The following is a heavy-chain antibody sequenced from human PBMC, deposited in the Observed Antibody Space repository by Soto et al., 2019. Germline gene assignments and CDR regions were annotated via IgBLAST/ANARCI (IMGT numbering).Heavy chain of an antibody. V-gene: IGHV1-2*04. J-gene: IGHJ6*02. D-gene: IGHD5-18*01. CDR1: GYAFTNHY. CDR3: ARDASDRGFSYGRHYAMDV. Sequence: QVQLVQSGAEVKKPGASVKVSCKASGYAFTNHYIHWVRQAPGQQLEWMGWISPNSGGTQYAQAFQGWVTMTRDTSITTAYMELRLRSNDTAVYYCARDASDRGFSYGRHYAMDVWGQGTTVTVSS. CDR2: ISPNSGGT.